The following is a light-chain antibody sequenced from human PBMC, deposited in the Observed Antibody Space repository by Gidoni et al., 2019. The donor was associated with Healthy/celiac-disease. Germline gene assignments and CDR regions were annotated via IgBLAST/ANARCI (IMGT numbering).Light chain of an antibody. CDR1: SSDVGGYNY. Sequence: QSALTQPAPVSGSPGQSITISRTGTSSDVGGYNYASWYQQHPGKAPKFMIYDVSNRPSGVSNRFSGSKSGNTASLTISGLQAEDEADYYCSSYTSSSTLDWVFGGGTKLTVL. J-gene: IGLJ3*02. CDR3: SSYTSSSTLDWV. CDR2: DVS. V-gene: IGLV2-14*03.